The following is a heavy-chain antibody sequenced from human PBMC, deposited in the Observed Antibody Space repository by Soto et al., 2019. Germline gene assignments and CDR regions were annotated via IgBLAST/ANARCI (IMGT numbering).Heavy chain of an antibody. Sequence: ASVKVSCKASGYTFTRFGISWLRQAPGQGLEWMGWISAYNGNTKYAQKLQGRVTMTTDTSTSTAYMELRSLRSDDTAVYYCVRDLGSMVRGIVPLFDYWGQGTLVTVSS. V-gene: IGHV1-18*01. J-gene: IGHJ4*02. CDR1: GYTFTRFG. CDR3: VRDLGSMVRGIVPLFDY. CDR2: ISAYNGNT. D-gene: IGHD3-10*01.